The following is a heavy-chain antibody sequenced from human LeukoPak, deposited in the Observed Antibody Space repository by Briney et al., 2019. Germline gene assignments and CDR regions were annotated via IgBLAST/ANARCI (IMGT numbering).Heavy chain of an antibody. J-gene: IGHJ6*02. V-gene: IGHV3-53*01. D-gene: IGHD2-2*01. CDR3: ARHQLSSYYGMDA. CDR2: IYSDGTT. CDR1: GFAVSSNF. Sequence: GGSLRLSCAASGFAVSSNFMTWVRQAPGKGLEWVSVIYSDGTTYYADSVKGRFTISRDNSKNTLYLQMNSLRAEDTAVYYCARHQLSSYYGMDAWGQGTTVTVSS.